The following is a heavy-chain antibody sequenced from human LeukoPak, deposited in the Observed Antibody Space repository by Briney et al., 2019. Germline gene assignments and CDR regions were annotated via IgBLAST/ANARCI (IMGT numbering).Heavy chain of an antibody. V-gene: IGHV4-34*01. CDR3: AFDSSGYYYDY. CDR2: INHSGST. J-gene: IGHJ4*02. Sequence: SSETLSLTCAVYGGSFSGYYWSWIRQPPGKGLEWIGEINHSGSTNYNPSLKSRVTISVDTSKNQSSLKLSSVTAADTAVYYCAFDSSGYYYDYWGQGTLVTVSS. CDR1: GGSFSGYY. D-gene: IGHD3-22*01.